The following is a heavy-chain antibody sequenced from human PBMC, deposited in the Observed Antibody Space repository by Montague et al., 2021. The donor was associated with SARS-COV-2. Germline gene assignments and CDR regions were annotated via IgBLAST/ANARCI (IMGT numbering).Heavy chain of an antibody. V-gene: IGHV4-4*07. CDR1: GASISGYY. D-gene: IGHD1-20*01. Sequence: SETLSLTCTVSGASISGYYWSWFRQSAGKGLEWIGRIYNSGSTSYNPSLKSRVTMSVDTSKNQFSLKLSSVTAGDTAVYYCVRDQGRSNWNYPDYWGQGTLVTVSS. CDR2: IYNSGST. J-gene: IGHJ4*02. CDR3: VRDQGRSNWNYPDY.